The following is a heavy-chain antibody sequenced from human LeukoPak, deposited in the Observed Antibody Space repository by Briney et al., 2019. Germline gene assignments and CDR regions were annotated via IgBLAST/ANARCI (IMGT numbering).Heavy chain of an antibody. V-gene: IGHV4-59*01. D-gene: IGHD3-16*01. CDR3: ARVWGGFDY. CDR2: TYYSGST. J-gene: IGHJ4*02. Sequence: SETLSLTCTVSGGSISSYYWSWIRQPPGKGLEWIGYTYYSGSTNYNPSLKSRVTISVDTSKNQFSLKLSSVTAADTAVYYCARVWGGFDYWGQGTLVTVSS. CDR1: GGSISSYY.